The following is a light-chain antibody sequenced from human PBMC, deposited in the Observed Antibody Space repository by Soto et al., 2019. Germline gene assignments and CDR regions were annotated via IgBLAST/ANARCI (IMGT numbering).Light chain of an antibody. CDR2: DAS. V-gene: IGKV3-11*01. J-gene: IGKJ3*01. Sequence: EIVLTQSPATLSLSPGERATLSCRASQRVSSYLAWYQQKPGQAPRLLIYDASNRATGIPARFSGSGSGTDFTLTISSLEPEDFAVYYCQQRSFTFGPGTKVDIK. CDR3: QQRSFT. CDR1: QRVSSY.